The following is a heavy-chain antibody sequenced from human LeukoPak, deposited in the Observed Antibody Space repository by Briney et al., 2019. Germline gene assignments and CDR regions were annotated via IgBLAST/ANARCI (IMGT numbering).Heavy chain of an antibody. CDR1: GFTFSTYA. J-gene: IGHJ4*02. V-gene: IGHV3-30*04. CDR3: ANNWHNDY. D-gene: IGHD2-21*01. CDR2: ISHDGSGV. Sequence: PGGSLRLSCAASGFTFSTYAMHWVRQAPGKGLEWVTLISHDGSGVSYADSVKGRFTISRDNSKNTLYLEMNSLRVDDTAVYYCANNWHNDYWGQGTLVTVSS.